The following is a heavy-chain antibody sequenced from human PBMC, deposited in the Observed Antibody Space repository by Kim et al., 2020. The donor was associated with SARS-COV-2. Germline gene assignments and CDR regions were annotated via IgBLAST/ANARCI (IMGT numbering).Heavy chain of an antibody. J-gene: IGHJ5*02. Sequence: SETLSLTCTVSGGSISSYYWSWIRQPPVKGLEWIGYIYYSGSTNYNPSLKSRVTISVDTSKNQFSLKLSSVTAADTAVYYCAREVIAVAGSAQFDPWGQGTLVTVSS. CDR3: AREVIAVAGSAQFDP. CDR2: IYYSGST. V-gene: IGHV4-59*01. CDR1: GGSISSYY. D-gene: IGHD6-19*01.